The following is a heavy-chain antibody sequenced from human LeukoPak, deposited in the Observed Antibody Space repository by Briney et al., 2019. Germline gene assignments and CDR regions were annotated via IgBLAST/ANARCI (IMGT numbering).Heavy chain of an antibody. CDR1: GYTFTTYY. CDR2: INPSSGGT. CDR3: ARGYKTVSLFDH. V-gene: IGHV1-46*01. D-gene: IGHD5-24*01. Sequence: GASVNVSCKASGYTFTTYYMHWVRQAAGQGLGWMGLINPSSGGTRYAKKFQGRVTMTRDTSTSPGYMELGSLRSEDTAVYYWARGYKTVSLFDHGGQGTLVTVSS. J-gene: IGHJ4*02.